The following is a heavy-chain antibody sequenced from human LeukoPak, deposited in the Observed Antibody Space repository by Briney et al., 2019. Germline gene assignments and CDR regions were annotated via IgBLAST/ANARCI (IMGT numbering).Heavy chain of an antibody. CDR1: GYTFTGYY. Sequence: ASVKVSCKASGYTFTGYYMHWVRQAPGQGLEWMGWINPNSGGTNYAQKFQGRVTMTRDTSISTAYMELSRLRSDDTAVYYCARVYGSGSYWGWFDSWGQGTLVTVSS. J-gene: IGHJ5*01. D-gene: IGHD3-10*01. CDR3: ARVYGSGSYWGWFDS. V-gene: IGHV1-2*02. CDR2: INPNSGGT.